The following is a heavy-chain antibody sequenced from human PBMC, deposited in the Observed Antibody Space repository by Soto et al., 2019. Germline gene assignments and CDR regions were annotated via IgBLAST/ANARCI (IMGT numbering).Heavy chain of an antibody. CDR1: GFPFSSYA. CDR2: TSGSGGST. V-gene: IGHV3-23*01. D-gene: IGHD6-19*01. Sequence: PGGSLRLSCAASGFPFSSYAMSWVRQAPGKGLEWVSSTSGSGGSTYYADSVKGRFTISRDNSKNTLWLQMSSLRAEDTALYYCAKDQRGYSSTARIDHWGQGTLVTVSS. CDR3: AKDQRGYSSTARIDH. J-gene: IGHJ4*02.